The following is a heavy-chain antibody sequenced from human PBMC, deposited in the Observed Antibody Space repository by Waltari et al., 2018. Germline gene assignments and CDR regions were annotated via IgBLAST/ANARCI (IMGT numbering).Heavy chain of an antibody. V-gene: IGHV4-34*01. CDR2: INHAGTS. CDR3: ARISGLDYATPM. D-gene: IGHD5-12*01. Sequence: VQLQQWGAGLLKPSETLSLTCGVRVGSFSSSYWSWIRQSPGQGLEWNGEINHAGTSHYNPSFKSRVTMSIDTARNQFSLEVKSVIAADTAVYFCARISGLDYATPMWGLGTVVTVSS. J-gene: IGHJ3*01. CDR1: VGSFSSSY.